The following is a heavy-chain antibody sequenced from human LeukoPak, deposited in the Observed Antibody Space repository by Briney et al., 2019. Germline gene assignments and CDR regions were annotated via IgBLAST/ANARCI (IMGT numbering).Heavy chain of an antibody. CDR1: GGSISSYY. CDR2: IYTSGST. Sequence: SETLSLTCTVSGGSISSYYWSWIRQPPGKGLEWIGYIYTSGSTNYNPSLKSRVTMSVDTSKNQFSLKLSSVTAADTAVYYCARKLAYCGGDCYSNWFDPWGQGTLVTVSS. CDR3: ARKLAYCGGDCYSNWFDP. V-gene: IGHV4-4*09. D-gene: IGHD2-21*02. J-gene: IGHJ5*02.